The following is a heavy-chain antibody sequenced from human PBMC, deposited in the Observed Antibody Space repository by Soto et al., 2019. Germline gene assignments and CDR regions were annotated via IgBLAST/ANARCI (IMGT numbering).Heavy chain of an antibody. CDR3: AREGVDCGGDCYGDYYYGMDV. D-gene: IGHD2-21*02. Sequence: SETLSLTCAVYGGSFSGCYWSWIRQPPGKGLEWIGKINHSGSTNYNPSLKSRVTISVDTSKNQFSLKLSSVTAADTAVYYCAREGVDCGGDCYGDYYYGMDVWGQGTTVTVSS. J-gene: IGHJ6*02. CDR2: INHSGST. V-gene: IGHV4-34*01. CDR1: GGSFSGCY.